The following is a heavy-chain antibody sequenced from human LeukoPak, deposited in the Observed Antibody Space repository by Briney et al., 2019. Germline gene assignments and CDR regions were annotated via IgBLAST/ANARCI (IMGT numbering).Heavy chain of an antibody. Sequence: GASVKVSCEASGYTFTSYGISWVRQAPGQGLEWMGWISAYNGNTNYAQKLQGRVTMTTDTSTSTAYMELRSLRSDDTAVYYCARVRNDYVWGSYRYTYYFDYWGQGTLVTVSS. D-gene: IGHD3-16*02. CDR3: ARVRNDYVWGSYRYTYYFDY. CDR1: GYTFTSYG. V-gene: IGHV1-18*01. CDR2: ISAYNGNT. J-gene: IGHJ4*02.